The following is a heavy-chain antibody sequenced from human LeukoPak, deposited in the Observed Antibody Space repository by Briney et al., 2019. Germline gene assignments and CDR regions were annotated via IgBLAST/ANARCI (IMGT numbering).Heavy chain of an antibody. CDR1: GGSISSGSYY. Sequence: SETLSLTCTVSGGSISSGSYYWSWIRQPAGKGLEWIGRIYTSGSTNYNPSLKSRVTISVDTSKNQFSLKLSSVTAADTAVYYCAKAPLERCTGGTCYPLDYWGQGTLVTVSS. CDR3: AKAPLERCTGGTCYPLDY. V-gene: IGHV4-61*02. CDR2: IYTSGST. D-gene: IGHD2-15*01. J-gene: IGHJ4*02.